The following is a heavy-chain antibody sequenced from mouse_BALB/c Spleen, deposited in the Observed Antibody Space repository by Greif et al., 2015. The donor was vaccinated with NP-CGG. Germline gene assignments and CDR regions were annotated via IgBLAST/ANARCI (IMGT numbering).Heavy chain of an antibody. D-gene: IGHD2-3*01. CDR3: ASLYDGYYGAWFAY. Sequence: EVHLVESGGGLVKPGGSLKLSCAASGFTFSSYAMSWVRQSPEKRLEWVAEISSGGSYTYYPDTVTGRFTISRDNAKNTLYLEMSSLRSEDTAMYYCASLYDGYYGAWFAYWGQGTLVTVSA. CDR2: ISSGGSYT. J-gene: IGHJ3*01. CDR1: GFTFSSYA. V-gene: IGHV5-9-4*01.